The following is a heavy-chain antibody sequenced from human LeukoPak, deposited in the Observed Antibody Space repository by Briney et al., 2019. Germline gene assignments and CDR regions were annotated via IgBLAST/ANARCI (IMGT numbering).Heavy chain of an antibody. V-gene: IGHV3-48*03. CDR2: ISSSGRTI. CDR1: GFTFSSYE. J-gene: IGHJ4*02. CDR3: AKDGATEWFEKSDPHDY. Sequence: PGGSLRLSCAASGFTFSSYEMNWVRQAPGKGLEWVSYISSSGRTIYYADSVKGRFTISRDNSKNTLYLQMNSLRAEDTAVYYCAKDGATEWFEKSDPHDYWGQGTLVTVSS. D-gene: IGHD3-10*01.